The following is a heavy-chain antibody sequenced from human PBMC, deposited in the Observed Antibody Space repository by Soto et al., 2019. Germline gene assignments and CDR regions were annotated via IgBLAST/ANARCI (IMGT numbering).Heavy chain of an antibody. CDR2: INHSGST. V-gene: IGHV4-34*01. CDR3: ERLSAGTTRGFWSS. CDR1: GGSFSGYY. D-gene: IGHD1-1*01. Sequence: QVQLQQWGAGLLKPSETLSLTCAVYGGSFSGYYWSWIRQPPGKGLEWIGEINHSGSTNYNPSLKGRVTISVDTAKNQFSLELSSVTAADTAVYYCERLSAGTTRGFWSSGGQGTLVTVSS. J-gene: IGHJ4*02.